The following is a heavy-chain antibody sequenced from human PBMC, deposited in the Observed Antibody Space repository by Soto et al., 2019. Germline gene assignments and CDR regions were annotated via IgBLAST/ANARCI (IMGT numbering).Heavy chain of an antibody. CDR1: ALTPSTYA. CDR2: ISGSGGNT. Sequence: GRSMRLSWAPSALTPSTYAISWVRQAQGKWLEWVSGISGSGGNTYYADSVKGRFTISRDNSKNMLYLQMNSLRAEDTAVYYCAKRLTTVTTVFDCWGQGTLVTVSS. J-gene: IGHJ4*01. CDR3: AKRLTTVTTVFDC. D-gene: IGHD4-17*01. V-gene: IGHV3-23*01.